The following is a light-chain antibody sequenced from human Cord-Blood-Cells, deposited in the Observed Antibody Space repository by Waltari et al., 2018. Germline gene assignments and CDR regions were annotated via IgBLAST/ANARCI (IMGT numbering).Light chain of an antibody. CDR2: GAS. V-gene: IGKV3-20*01. Sequence: ELVLTQSPGTLSLSPGERATLSCRASQSVSSSYLAWYQQKPGQAPRLLIYGASSRATGIPDRFSGSGSGTDFTLTISRLEPEDFAVYYCQQYGGSPRTFGQGTKVEIK. CDR3: QQYGGSPRT. CDR1: QSVSSSY. J-gene: IGKJ1*01.